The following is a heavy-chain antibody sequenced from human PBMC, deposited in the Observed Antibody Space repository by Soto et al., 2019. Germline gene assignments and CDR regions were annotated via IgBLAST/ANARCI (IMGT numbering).Heavy chain of an antibody. V-gene: IGHV3-23*01. Sequence: PGGSLRLSCAASGFTFSRYAMSWVRQAPGKGLEWVSAISGSGGSTYYADSVKGRFTISRDNSKNTLYLQMNSLRAEDTAVYYCAKLHDYGDYPYYYGMDVWGQGTTVTVSS. CDR1: GFTFSRYA. CDR3: AKLHDYGDYPYYYGMDV. D-gene: IGHD4-17*01. J-gene: IGHJ6*02. CDR2: ISGSGGST.